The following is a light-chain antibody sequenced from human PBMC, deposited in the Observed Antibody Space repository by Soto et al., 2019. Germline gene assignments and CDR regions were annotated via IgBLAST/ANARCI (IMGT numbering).Light chain of an antibody. CDR3: TSYTSSGTYV. CDR1: NSDVGGYKY. J-gene: IGLJ1*01. Sequence: QSVLTQPASVSGSPGQSITISCTGTNSDVGGYKYVSWYQQHPGKAPKVMIFDVSNRPSGVSNRFSGSKSGNTASLTISGLQAEDEADYYCTSYTSSGTYVFGPGTKVTVL. V-gene: IGLV2-14*01. CDR2: DVS.